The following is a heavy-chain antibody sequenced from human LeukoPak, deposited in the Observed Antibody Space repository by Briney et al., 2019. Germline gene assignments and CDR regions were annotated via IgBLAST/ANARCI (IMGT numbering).Heavy chain of an antibody. CDR3: ARGIVVVPAAIRSYWYFDL. D-gene: IGHD2-2*01. Sequence: GGSLRLSCAASGFTFSNYAMSWVRQAPGKGLEWVSSISGSGGSTYYADSVKGRFTISRDNAKNSLYLQMNSLRAEDTAVYYCARGIVVVPAAIRSYWYFDLWGRGTLVTVSS. V-gene: IGHV3-23*01. CDR2: ISGSGGST. CDR1: GFTFSNYA. J-gene: IGHJ2*01.